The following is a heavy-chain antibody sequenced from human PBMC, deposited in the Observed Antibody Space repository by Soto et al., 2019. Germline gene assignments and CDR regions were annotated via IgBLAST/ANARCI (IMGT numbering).Heavy chain of an antibody. D-gene: IGHD6-19*01. V-gene: IGHV4-34*01. CDR3: VRGPAGSGWSYDY. CDR2: INHSGST. Sequence: SETLSLTCAVYGGSFSNNFWSWIRQAPGKGLEWIGEINHSGSTKYNPSLKSRVTISKDMSRNQFSLRMSSVTAADTALYYCVRGPAGSGWSYDYWGQGTLVTVSS. J-gene: IGHJ4*02. CDR1: GGSFSNNF.